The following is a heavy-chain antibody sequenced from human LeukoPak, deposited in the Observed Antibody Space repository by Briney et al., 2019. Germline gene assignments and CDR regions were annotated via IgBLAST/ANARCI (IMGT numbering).Heavy chain of an antibody. D-gene: IGHD3-22*01. CDR2: ITSSSSYI. CDR1: GFTFSSYT. CDR3: ARHVVAVGFDY. J-gene: IGHJ4*02. V-gene: IGHV3-21*01. Sequence: GGSLRLSCAASGFTFSSYTMNWVRQAPGKGLEWVSSITSSSSYIYYADSVMGRFTISRDNANNSLYLQMNSLRAEDTAVYYCARHVVAVGFDYWGEGTLVTVSS.